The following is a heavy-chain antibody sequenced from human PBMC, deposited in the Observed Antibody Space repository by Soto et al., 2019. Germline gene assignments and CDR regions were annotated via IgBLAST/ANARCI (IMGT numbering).Heavy chain of an antibody. V-gene: IGHV3-11*06. J-gene: IGHJ3*02. CDR2: ISSSSSYT. D-gene: IGHD5-18*01. CDR1: GFTFSDYY. CDR3: ATEDKAMDDFDI. Sequence: GGSLRLSCAASGFTFSDYYMSWIRQAPGKGLEWVSYISSSSSYTNYADSVKGRFTISRDNAKNSLYLQMNSLRAEDTAVYYCATEDKAMDDFDIWGQGTMVTVSS.